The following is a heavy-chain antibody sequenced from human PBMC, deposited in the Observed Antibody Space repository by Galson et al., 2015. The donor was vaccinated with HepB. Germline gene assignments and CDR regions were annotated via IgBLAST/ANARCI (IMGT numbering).Heavy chain of an antibody. CDR2: ISVHSGNT. Sequence: SVKVSCKASGDTFSNFGISWVRQVSGQGLEWMGWISVHSGNTKFAQKFQGRVIMTTDTSTNTAYMELRRLRSDDTAVYYCARSTVTASSDWFDTWGQGTLVTVSS. V-gene: IGHV1-18*01. J-gene: IGHJ5*02. CDR3: ARSTVTASSDWFDT. CDR1: GDTFSNFG. D-gene: IGHD4-11*01.